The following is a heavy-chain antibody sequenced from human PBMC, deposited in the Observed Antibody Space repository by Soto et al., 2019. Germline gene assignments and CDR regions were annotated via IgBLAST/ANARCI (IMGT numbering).Heavy chain of an antibody. Sequence: QAQLVESGGGLVKPGGSLRLSCAASGFTFSDYYMSWIRQAPGKGLEWVSYISRSGSTIYYADSVKGRFTISRDNAKNSLYLKMKRLRAEDTALYYCARVANSIAAAGTGRLVTITNDYWGKGTLVTVSS. J-gene: IGHJ4*02. CDR2: ISRSGSTI. D-gene: IGHD6-13*01. CDR1: GFTFSDYY. V-gene: IGHV3-11*01. CDR3: ARVANSIAAAGTGRLVTITNDY.